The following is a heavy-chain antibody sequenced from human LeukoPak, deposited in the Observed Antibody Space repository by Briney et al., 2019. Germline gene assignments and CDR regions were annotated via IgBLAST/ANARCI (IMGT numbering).Heavy chain of an antibody. J-gene: IGHJ5*02. Sequence: SQTLSLTFAISGDSVSSNSVTWNWIRQSPSRGLEWLGRTYYRSTWYNDYAVSVRGRITVNPVTSKNQFSLHLNSVTPEDTAVYYCARRLTQYDCFDPWGQGILVTVSS. CDR3: ARRLTQYDCFDP. CDR2: TYYRSTWYN. V-gene: IGHV6-1*01. CDR1: GDSVSSNSVT. D-gene: IGHD2-2*01.